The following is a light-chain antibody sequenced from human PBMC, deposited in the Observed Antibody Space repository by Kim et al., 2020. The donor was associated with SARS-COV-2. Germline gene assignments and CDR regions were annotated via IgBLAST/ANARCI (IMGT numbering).Light chain of an antibody. Sequence: DIQMTQSPSALSASVGDRVTITCRASQSISSYLNWYQQKPGKAPKLLMYGASSLQSGVPSRFSGSGSGTDFTLTISSLQPEDFATYYCQQSYRTPLTFGVGTKGDIK. CDR3: QQSYRTPLT. CDR1: QSISSY. J-gene: IGKJ3*01. V-gene: IGKV1-39*01. CDR2: GAS.